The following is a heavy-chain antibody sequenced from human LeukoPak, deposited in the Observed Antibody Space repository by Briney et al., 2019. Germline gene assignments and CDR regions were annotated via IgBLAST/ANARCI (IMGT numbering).Heavy chain of an antibody. D-gene: IGHD1-26*01. CDR1: GFTFDDYA. V-gene: IGHV3-9*01. J-gene: IGHJ4*02. Sequence: GRPLRLSCAASGFTFDDYAMHWVRQAPGKGLEWVSGISWNSGSIGYADSVKGRFTISRDNAKNSLYLQMNSLRAEDTALYYCAKSGWELLEGGGSYFDYWGQGTLVTVSS. CDR2: ISWNSGSI. CDR3: AKSGWELLEGGGSYFDY.